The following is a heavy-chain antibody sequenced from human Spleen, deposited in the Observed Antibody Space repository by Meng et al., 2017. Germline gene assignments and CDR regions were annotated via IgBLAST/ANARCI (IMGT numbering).Heavy chain of an antibody. CDR3: ARDMVLRYGMDV. CDR1: GFTFSSYS. V-gene: IGHV3-21*01. J-gene: IGHJ6*02. CDR2: ISSSSSYI. D-gene: IGHD4/OR15-4a*01. Sequence: GESLKISCAASGFTFSSYSMNWVRQAPGKGLEWVSSISSSSSYIYYADSVKGRFTISRDNAKNSLYLQMNSLRAKDTAVYYCARDMVLRYGMDVWGQGTMVTVSS.